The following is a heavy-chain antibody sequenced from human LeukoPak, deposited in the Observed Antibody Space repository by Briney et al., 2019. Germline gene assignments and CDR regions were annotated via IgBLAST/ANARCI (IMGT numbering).Heavy chain of an antibody. CDR2: ISGSSRYI. V-gene: IGHV3-21*06. CDR1: KFTFSNYT. J-gene: IGHJ4*02. Sequence: GGSPRLSCAASKFTFSNYTLTWVRQSPGKGLGWVSSISGSSRYIHYSDSEKGRFTISRDNAKNSLYLQMDSLTADDTTVYYCARVNSALVVSLEGSWAGSLGFDHWGQGTLVTVSS. D-gene: IGHD3-3*01. CDR3: ARVNSALVVSLEGSWAGSLGFDH.